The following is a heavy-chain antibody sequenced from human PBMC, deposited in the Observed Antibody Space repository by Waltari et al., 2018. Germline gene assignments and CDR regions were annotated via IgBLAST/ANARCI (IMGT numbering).Heavy chain of an antibody. V-gene: IGHV4-39*07. D-gene: IGHD3-3*01. CDR3: ARYYGNGEGWLDP. CDR2: IPYRWTS. J-gene: IGHJ5*02. CDR1: GGSISSGSYY. Sequence: QLQLQESGPGLVKPSETLSLTCTVSGGSISSGSYYWGWIRQPPGKGLESFVYIPYRWTSFYTWALKSRFTRSVDTSRDQYSLSLRSVAAADTAVYYCARYYGNGEGWLDPWGQGTLVTVSS.